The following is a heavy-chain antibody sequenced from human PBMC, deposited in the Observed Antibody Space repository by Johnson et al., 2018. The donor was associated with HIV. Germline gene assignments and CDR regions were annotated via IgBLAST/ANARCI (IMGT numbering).Heavy chain of an antibody. V-gene: IGHV3-30*18. CDR3: AKDFGIVVVKSAFDI. CDR1: GFTFSSYG. D-gene: IGHD3-22*01. Sequence: QEKLVESGGGVVQPGRSLRLSCEASGFTFSSYGMHWVRQAPGKGLEWVAVISYDGSNKYYADSVKGRFTISRDNSKNTLYLQMNSLRAEDTAVYYCAKDFGIVVVKSAFDIWGQGTMVTVSS. CDR2: ISYDGSNK. J-gene: IGHJ3*02.